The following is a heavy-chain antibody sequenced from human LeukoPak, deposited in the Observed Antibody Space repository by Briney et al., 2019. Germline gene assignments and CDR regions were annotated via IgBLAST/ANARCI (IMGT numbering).Heavy chain of an antibody. D-gene: IGHD4-17*01. Sequence: GGSLRLSCAASGFTFSSYAMTWVRQAPGERLEWVSSIRGGGGASYTDSVKGRFTMSRDNSKDTLYLQMNSLTAEDTAIYYCVRDPNGDYVGAFDFWGRKTLVTVSS. V-gene: IGHV3-23*01. CDR3: VRDPNGDYVGAFDF. CDR2: IRGGGGA. J-gene: IGHJ3*01. CDR1: GFTFSSYA.